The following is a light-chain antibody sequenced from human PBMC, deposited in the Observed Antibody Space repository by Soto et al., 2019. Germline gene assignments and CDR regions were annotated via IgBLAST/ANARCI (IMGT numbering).Light chain of an antibody. Sequence: QSVLTQPPSVSGAPGQRVTISCTGSSSNIGAGYDVHWYQQLPGTAPKLLIYGNSNRPSGVPDRFSGSKSGTSASLAITGLQAEDEADYYCKSYDSSLSGSRVVFGEGNKLTVL. J-gene: IGLJ2*01. CDR1: SSNIGAGYD. CDR2: GNS. V-gene: IGLV1-40*01. CDR3: KSYDSSLSGSRVV.